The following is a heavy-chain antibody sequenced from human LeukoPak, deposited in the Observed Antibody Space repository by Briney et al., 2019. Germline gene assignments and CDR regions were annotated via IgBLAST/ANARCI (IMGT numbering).Heavy chain of an antibody. V-gene: IGHV3-30*02. CDR2: IRYDGSNK. CDR3: ASRDYGDPSFFDY. Sequence: GGSLRLSCVASGFTVSRNYMNWVRQAPGKGLEWVAFIRYDGSNKYYTDSVKGRFTISRDNAKNSLYLQMNSLRAEDTAVYYCASRDYGDPSFFDYWGQGTLVTVSS. CDR1: GFTVSRNY. D-gene: IGHD4-17*01. J-gene: IGHJ4*02.